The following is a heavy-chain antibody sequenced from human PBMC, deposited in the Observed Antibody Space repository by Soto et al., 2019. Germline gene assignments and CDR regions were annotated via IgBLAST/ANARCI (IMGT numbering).Heavy chain of an antibody. J-gene: IGHJ5*02. D-gene: IGHD6-13*01. V-gene: IGHV3-48*01. CDR1: GFTFSSYS. CDR2: ISSSSSTI. CDR3: ARHPERIAQIGWFDP. Sequence: EVQLVESGGDLVQPGGSLRLSCAASGFTFSSYSMNWVRQAPGKGLEWVSYISSSSSTIYYADSVKGRFTISRDNAKNSLYLQMTSLRAEDTAVYYCARHPERIAQIGWFDPWGQGTLVTVSS.